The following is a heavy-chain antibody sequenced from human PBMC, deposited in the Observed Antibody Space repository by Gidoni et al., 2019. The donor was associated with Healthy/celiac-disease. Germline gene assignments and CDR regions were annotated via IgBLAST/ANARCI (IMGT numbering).Heavy chain of an antibody. V-gene: IGHV4-34*01. CDR1: GGSLSGYY. D-gene: IGHD7-27*01. J-gene: IGHJ2*01. Sequence: QVQLQQWGAGLLKPSATLSLTWAVYGGSLSGYYWSWIRQPPGKGLEWIGEINNSGSTNYNPYLKSRLTISVDTSKNQFALKLSSVTAADPAVYYCARTPRLTIPNRGRYFDLWGRGTLVTVSS. CDR3: ARTPRLTIPNRGRYFDL. CDR2: INNSGST.